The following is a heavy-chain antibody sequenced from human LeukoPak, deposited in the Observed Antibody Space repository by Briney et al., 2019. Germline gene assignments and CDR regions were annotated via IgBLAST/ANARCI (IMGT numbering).Heavy chain of an antibody. Sequence: ASVKVSCKASGYTFTSYDINWVRQATGQGLEWMGWMNPNSGNTGYAQKFQGRVTMTRNTSISTAYMELSSLRSEDTAVYYCARARRIQPAMDVWGQGTTVTVSS. J-gene: IGHJ6*02. CDR3: ARARRIQPAMDV. CDR1: GYTFTSYD. V-gene: IGHV1-8*01. D-gene: IGHD5-18*01. CDR2: MNPNSGNT.